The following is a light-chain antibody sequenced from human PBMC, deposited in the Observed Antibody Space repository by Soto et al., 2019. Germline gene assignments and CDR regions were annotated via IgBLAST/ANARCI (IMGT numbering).Light chain of an antibody. Sequence: QSLLTQPPSASGTPGQRVTISCSGSSSNIGSNYVYWYQQLPGTAPKLLIYRNNQRPSGVPDRFSGSKSGTSASLAISGLRSEDEADYYCAAWDDSLSAEVFGRGTKLTVL. CDR1: SSNIGSNY. J-gene: IGLJ2*01. CDR3: AAWDDSLSAEV. V-gene: IGLV1-47*01. CDR2: RNN.